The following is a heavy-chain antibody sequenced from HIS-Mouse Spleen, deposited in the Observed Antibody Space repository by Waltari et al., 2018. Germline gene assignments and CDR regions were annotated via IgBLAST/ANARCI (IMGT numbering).Heavy chain of an antibody. CDR1: GGSISSSSYY. D-gene: IGHD6-13*01. J-gene: IGHJ2*01. V-gene: IGHV4-39*07. CDR2: IYYRGRT. Sequence: QLQLQESGPGLVKPSETLSLTCTVSGGSISSSSYYWGWTRQPPGKGLGWIGGIYYRGRTYYNPSLKSRVTISVDTSKNQFSLKLSSVTAADTAVYYCAREIPYSSSWYDWYFDLWGRGTLVTVSS. CDR3: AREIPYSSSWYDWYFDL.